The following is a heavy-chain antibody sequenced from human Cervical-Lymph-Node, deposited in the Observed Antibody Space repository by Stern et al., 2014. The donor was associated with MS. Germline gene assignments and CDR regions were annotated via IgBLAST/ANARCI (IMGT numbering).Heavy chain of an antibody. CDR1: GYNFTIYY. Sequence: MQLVESGAEVKKPGASVTVSCKASGYNFTIYYMHWVRQAPGQGLEWMGIINPSGGSTSYAQKFQGRVTMTRDTSTSTVYMELSSLRSEDTAVYYCAREVAGHRLGMMDVWGQGTTVTVSS. CDR3: AREVAGHRLGMMDV. CDR2: INPSGGST. J-gene: IGHJ6*02. V-gene: IGHV1-46*01. D-gene: IGHD6-19*01.